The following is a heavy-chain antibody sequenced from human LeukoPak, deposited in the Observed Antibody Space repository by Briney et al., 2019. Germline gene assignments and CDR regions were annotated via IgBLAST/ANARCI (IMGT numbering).Heavy chain of an antibody. V-gene: IGHV3-30-3*01. CDR3: ASWDYGGSCY. J-gene: IGHJ4*02. Sequence: GGSLRLSCAASGFTFSSYAMHWVRQAPGKGLEWVAVISYDGSNKYYADSVKGRFTISRDNSKNTLYLQTNGLRAEDTAVYYCASWDYGGSCYWGQGTLVTVSS. CDR1: GFTFSSYA. CDR2: ISYDGSNK. D-gene: IGHD4-17*01.